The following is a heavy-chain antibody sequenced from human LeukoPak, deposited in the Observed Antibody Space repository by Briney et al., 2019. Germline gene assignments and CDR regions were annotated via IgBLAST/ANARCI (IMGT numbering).Heavy chain of an antibody. CDR3: ANGRAVAGKGYFDY. CDR2: IYTSGST. CDR1: GGSISSYY. V-gene: IGHV4-4*07. J-gene: IGHJ4*02. D-gene: IGHD6-19*01. Sequence: SETLSLTCTVSGGSISSYYWSWIRQPAGKGLEWIGRIYTSGSTNYNPSLKSRVTMSVDTSKNQFSLKLSSVTAADMAVYYCANGRAVAGKGYFDYWGQGTLVTVSS.